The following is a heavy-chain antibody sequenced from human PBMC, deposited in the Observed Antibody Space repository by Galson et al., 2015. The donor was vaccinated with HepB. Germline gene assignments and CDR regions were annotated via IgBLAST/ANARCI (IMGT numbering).Heavy chain of an antibody. J-gene: IGHJ1*01. D-gene: IGHD7-27*01. Sequence: SVKVSCKASGDSFSNYAVNWVRQAPGQGLEWMGRIVSIVGRRDYAQRFQGRVTIIADKDTPTVYLDLRSLKSEDTAVYYCATCPLNSGADTAEYLQYWGQGTLLTVSS. CDR1: GDSFSNYA. CDR2: IVSIVGRR. V-gene: IGHV1-69*04. CDR3: ATCPLNSGADTAEYLQY.